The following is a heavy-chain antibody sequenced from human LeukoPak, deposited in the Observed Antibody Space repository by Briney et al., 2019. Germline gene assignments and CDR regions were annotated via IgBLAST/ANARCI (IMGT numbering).Heavy chain of an antibody. D-gene: IGHD3-3*01. Sequence: GGSLRLSCAAPGFTFSSYAMSWVRQAPGKGLEWVSAISGSGGSTYYADSVKGRFTISRDNSKNTLYLQMNSLRAEDTAVYYCAKPLAPPVLRFLEWLLSYFDYWGQGTLVTVSS. CDR3: AKPLAPPVLRFLEWLLSYFDY. V-gene: IGHV3-23*01. J-gene: IGHJ4*02. CDR2: ISGSGGST. CDR1: GFTFSSYA.